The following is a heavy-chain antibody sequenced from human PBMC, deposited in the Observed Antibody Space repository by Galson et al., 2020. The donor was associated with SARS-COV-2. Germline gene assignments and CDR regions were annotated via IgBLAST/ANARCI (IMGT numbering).Heavy chain of an antibody. V-gene: IGHV4-30-2*01. D-gene: IGHD3-22*01. CDR2: IYHSGST. J-gene: IGHJ2*01. CDR3: ARDRPLGIRYYDSSGSDWYFDL. CDR1: GGSISSGGYS. Sequence: ETSETLSLTCAVSGGSISSGGYSWSWIRQPPGKGLEWIGYIYHSGSTYYNPSLKSRVTISVDRSKNQFSLKLSSVTAADTAVYYCARDRPLGIRYYDSSGSDWYFDLWGRGTLVTVSS.